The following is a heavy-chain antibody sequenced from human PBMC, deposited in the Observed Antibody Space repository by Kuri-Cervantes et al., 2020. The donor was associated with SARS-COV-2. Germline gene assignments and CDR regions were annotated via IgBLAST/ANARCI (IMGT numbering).Heavy chain of an antibody. V-gene: IGHV1-18*01. CDR2: ISAYNGNT. Sequence: ASVKVSCKASGGTFSSYAISWVRQAPGQGLEWMGWISAYNGNTNYAQKLQGRVTMTTDTSTSTAYMELRSLRSDDTAVDYCARRIAAAGYYYYYGMDVWGQGTTVTVSS. CDR3: ARRIAAAGYYYYYGMDV. J-gene: IGHJ6*02. D-gene: IGHD6-13*01. CDR1: GGTFSSYA.